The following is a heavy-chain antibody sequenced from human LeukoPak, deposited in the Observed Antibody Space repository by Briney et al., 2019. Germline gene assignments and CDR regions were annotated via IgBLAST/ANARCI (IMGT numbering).Heavy chain of an antibody. V-gene: IGHV3-23*01. CDR1: GFPFNIYD. Sequence: GGSLRLSCAASGFPFNIYDMSWVREAPGKGLEWVSAISGSDGSTFYADPVKGRYTISRENSKNTLYPQMNTLRAEDAAVYYCAKCSFKSYWGQGTLVTVSS. CDR2: ISGSDGST. J-gene: IGHJ4*02. D-gene: IGHD2/OR15-2a*01. CDR3: AKCSFKSY.